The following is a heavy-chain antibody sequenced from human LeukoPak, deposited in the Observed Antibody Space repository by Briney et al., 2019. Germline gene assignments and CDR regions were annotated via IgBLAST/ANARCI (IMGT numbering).Heavy chain of an antibody. CDR1: GGTFSSYA. CDR3: ASSSSTHYYFDY. V-gene: IGHV1-69*13. CDR2: IIPIFGTA. Sequence: SVKVSCKASGGTFSSYAISWVRQAPGQGLEWMGGIIPIFGTANYAQKFQGRVTITADESTSTAYMELSSLRSEDTAVYYCASSSSTHYYFDYWGQGTLVTVSS. D-gene: IGHD6-6*01. J-gene: IGHJ4*02.